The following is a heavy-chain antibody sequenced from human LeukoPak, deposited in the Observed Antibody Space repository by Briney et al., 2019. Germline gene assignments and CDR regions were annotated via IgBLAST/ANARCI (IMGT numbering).Heavy chain of an antibody. CDR1: GFTFSSYA. Sequence: GGSLRLSCAASGFTFSSYAMHWVRQAPGKGLEWVAVISYDGSNKYYADSVKGRFTFSRDNSKNTLYLQMNSLRAEDTAVYYCARDGSSWAYFDYWGQGTLVTVSS. CDR2: ISYDGSNK. V-gene: IGHV3-30*04. J-gene: IGHJ4*02. D-gene: IGHD6-13*01. CDR3: ARDGSSWAYFDY.